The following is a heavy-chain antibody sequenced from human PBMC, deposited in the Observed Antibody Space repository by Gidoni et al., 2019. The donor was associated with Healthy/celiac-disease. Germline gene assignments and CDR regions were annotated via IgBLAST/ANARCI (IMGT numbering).Heavy chain of an antibody. Sequence: EVQLVESGGGLVQPGGSLKLSCAASGFTFSGSAMHWVRQASGKGLEWVGRIRSKANSYATAYAASVKGRFTISRDDSKNTAYLQMNSLKTEDTAVYYCTSFDYYGSGSYTPSDAFDIWGQGTMVTVSS. D-gene: IGHD3-10*01. V-gene: IGHV3-73*01. CDR2: IRSKANSYAT. CDR3: TSFDYYGSGSYTPSDAFDI. CDR1: GFTFSGSA. J-gene: IGHJ3*02.